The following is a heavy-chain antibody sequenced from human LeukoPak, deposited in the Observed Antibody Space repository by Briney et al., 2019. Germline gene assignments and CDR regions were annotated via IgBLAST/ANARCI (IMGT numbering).Heavy chain of an antibody. CDR3: ASGRDLTDYCSGGSCGQIDY. Sequence: SETLSLTCAVYGGSFSGYYWSWIRQPPGKGLEWIGEINHSGSTNYNPSLKSRVTISVDTSKNQFSLKLSSVTAADTAVYYCASGRDLTDYCSGGSCGQIDYWGQGTLVTVSS. V-gene: IGHV4-34*01. D-gene: IGHD2-15*01. CDR1: GGSFSGYY. J-gene: IGHJ4*02. CDR2: INHSGST.